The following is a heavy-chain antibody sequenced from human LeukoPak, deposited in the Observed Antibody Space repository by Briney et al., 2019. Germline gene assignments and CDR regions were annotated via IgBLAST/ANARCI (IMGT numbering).Heavy chain of an antibody. V-gene: IGHV1-46*01. CDR3: ARGRYCSGGSCYWFDP. Sequence: ASVKVSCKASGYTFTNYYMHRVRQAPGQGLEWMGVINPSGGSTRYSQKFQGRVTMTRDTSTSTVYMELSSLRSEDTAVYYCARGRYCSGGSCYWFDPWGQGTLVTVSS. CDR2: INPSGGST. J-gene: IGHJ5*02. CDR1: GYTFTNYY. D-gene: IGHD2-15*01.